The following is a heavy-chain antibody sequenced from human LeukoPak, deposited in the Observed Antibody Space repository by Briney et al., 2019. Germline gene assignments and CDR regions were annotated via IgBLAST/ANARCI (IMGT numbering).Heavy chain of an antibody. V-gene: IGHV4-4*02. CDR2: IYHSGST. D-gene: IGHD7-27*01. CDR3: AREGPMGIPEDF. J-gene: IGHJ4*02. CDR1: GGSTSSTNW. Sequence: SGTLSLTCTVSGGSTSSTNWWNWVRQPPGKGLEWIGEIYHSGSTNSNPSLKSRVIISVDKSKNQFPLKLSSVTAADTAVYYCAREGPMGIPEDFWGQGTLVTVSS.